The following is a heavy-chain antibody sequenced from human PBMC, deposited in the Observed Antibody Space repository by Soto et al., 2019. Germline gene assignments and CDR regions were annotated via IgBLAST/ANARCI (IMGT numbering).Heavy chain of an antibody. V-gene: IGHV3-23*05. D-gene: IGHD3-16*01. CDR2: IEISGRAT. CDR1: GFSFSNYA. CDR3: AKGDGGYFDH. Sequence: EVQLLESGGGLVQPGGSLRLSCLASGFSFSNYAMIWVRQAPGKGPEWVSSIEISGRATYCADAVKGRFTISRDDSKNAVYLQMNSLRGEDTAVYFCAKGDGGYFDHWGQGSLVTVSS. J-gene: IGHJ4*02.